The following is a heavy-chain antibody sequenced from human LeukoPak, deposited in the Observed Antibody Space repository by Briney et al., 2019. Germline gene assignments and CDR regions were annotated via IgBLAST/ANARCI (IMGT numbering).Heavy chain of an antibody. CDR2: ISSSGSTI. Sequence: GGSLRLSCAASGFTFSSYEMNWVRQAPGKGLEWVSYISSSGSTIYYADSVKGRFTISRDNAKNSLYLQMNSLRAEDTAVYYCARVLYCSSGSRSHYFDYWGQGTLVTVSS. CDR1: GFTFSSYE. D-gene: IGHD2-15*01. CDR3: ARVLYCSSGSRSHYFDY. V-gene: IGHV3-48*03. J-gene: IGHJ4*02.